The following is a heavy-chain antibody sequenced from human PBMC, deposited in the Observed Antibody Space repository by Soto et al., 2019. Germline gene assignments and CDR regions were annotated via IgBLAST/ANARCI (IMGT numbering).Heavy chain of an antibody. J-gene: IGHJ6*02. CDR1: GGSISSHC. V-gene: IGHV4-59*11. D-gene: IGHD1-26*01. CDR3: ARDGREASGMDV. CDR2: IYYRGST. Sequence: SETLSLTCTVSGGSISSHCWSWVRQAPGKGLEWIGHIYYRGSTNYNPSLRSRSTISVDASKSQFSLKLNSVTTADTAVYYCARDGREASGMDVWGQGTKVTVSS.